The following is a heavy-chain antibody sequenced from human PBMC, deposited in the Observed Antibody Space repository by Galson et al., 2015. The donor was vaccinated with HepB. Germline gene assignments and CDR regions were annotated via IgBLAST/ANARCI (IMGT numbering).Heavy chain of an antibody. CDR2: IDPSDSYT. D-gene: IGHD1-20*01. V-gene: IGHV5-10-1*01. CDR1: GYSFTSYW. Sequence: QSGAEVKKPGESLRISCKGSGYSFTSYWISWVRQMPGKGLEWMGRIDPSDSYTNYSPSFQGHVTISADKSISTAYLQWSSLKASDTAMYYCARHASYNWNDELFDYWGQGTLVTVSS. CDR3: ARHASYNWNDELFDY. J-gene: IGHJ4*02.